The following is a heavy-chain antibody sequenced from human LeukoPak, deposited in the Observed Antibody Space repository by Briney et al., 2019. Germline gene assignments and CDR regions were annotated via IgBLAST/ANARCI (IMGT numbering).Heavy chain of an antibody. CDR3: AKGGCRGTCNPLAY. V-gene: IGHV3-23*01. J-gene: IGHJ4*02. CDR2: SGDSDGST. D-gene: IGHD2-15*01. CDR1: GFSFSSNA. Sequence: GGSLRISCAASGFSFSSNAMSWVRQAPGKGLEWISSSGDSDGSTYYADSLKGRFTISRDNSKNTLYLQMNNLRAEDTAVYYCAKGGCRGTCNPLAYWGQGALVTVSP.